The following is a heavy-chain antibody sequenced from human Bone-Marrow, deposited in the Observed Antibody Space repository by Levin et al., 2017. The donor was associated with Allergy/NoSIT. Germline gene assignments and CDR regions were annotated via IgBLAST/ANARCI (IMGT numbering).Heavy chain of an antibody. CDR3: ARQGQGYSYAGY. J-gene: IGHJ4*02. D-gene: IGHD5-18*01. Sequence: PGGSLRLSCKGSGSSFNSYWIGWVRQMPGNGLEWMGIIFPGDSDTRYSPSFQGQVTISADRSISTAYLQWSSLKASDTAMYYCARQGQGYSYAGYWGQGTLVTVSS. CDR2: IFPGDSDT. CDR1: GSSFNSYW. V-gene: IGHV5-51*01.